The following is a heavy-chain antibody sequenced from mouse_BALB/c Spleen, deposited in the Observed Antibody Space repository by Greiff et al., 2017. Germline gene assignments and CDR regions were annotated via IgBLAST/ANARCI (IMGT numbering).Heavy chain of an antibody. CDR3: ARYYESYFAY. J-gene: IGHJ3*01. D-gene: IGHD2-4*01. Sequence: QVQLQQPGAELVKPGTSVKLSCKASGYNFTSYWINWVKLRPGQGLEWIGDIYPGSGSTNYNEKFKSKATLTVDTSSSTAYMQLSSLASEDSALYYCARYYESYFAYWGQGTLVTVSA. CDR2: IYPGSGST. V-gene: IGHV1-55*01. CDR1: GYNFTSYW.